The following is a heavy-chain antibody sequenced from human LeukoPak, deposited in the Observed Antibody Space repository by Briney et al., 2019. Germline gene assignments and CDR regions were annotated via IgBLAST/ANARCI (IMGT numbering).Heavy chain of an antibody. CDR2: VYPGDSDT. CDR1: GYGFTSYW. J-gene: IGHJ5*02. V-gene: IGHV5-51*01. CDR3: AREAYCGGDCYYNWFDP. Sequence: GESLKISCKGSGYGFTSYWIGWVRQMPGKGLEWMGIVYPGDSDTRYSPSFQGQVTISADKSISTAYLQWSSLKASDTAMYYCAREAYCGGDCYYNWFDPWGQGTLVTVSS. D-gene: IGHD2-21*02.